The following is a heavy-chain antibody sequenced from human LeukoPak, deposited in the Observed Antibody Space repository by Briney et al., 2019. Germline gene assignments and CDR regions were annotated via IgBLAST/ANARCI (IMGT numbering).Heavy chain of an antibody. CDR2: IYHSGST. D-gene: IGHD6-19*01. V-gene: IGHV4-30-2*01. CDR3: ARYAVVYNAFDI. J-gene: IGHJ3*02. CDR1: GVSISSGDYS. Sequence: SETLSLTCAVSGVSISSGDYSWSWLRQPPGKGREWIGYIYHSGSTYYNPSLKSRVTVSVDRSKNQFSLKLSSVTGADTAVYYCARYAVVYNAFDIWGQGTMVTVSS.